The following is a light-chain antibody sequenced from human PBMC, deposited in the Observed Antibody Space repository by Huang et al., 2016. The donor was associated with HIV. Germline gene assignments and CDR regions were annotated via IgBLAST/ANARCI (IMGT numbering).Light chain of an antibody. CDR1: QGISTS. Sequence: IQLTQSPSSLSASIGDRVTITCPASQGISTSLAWYQQKPGKAPNLLIFDASSLRSGVPSRFSGSRSGTVFTLSISSLQPEDFATYFCQQLRSYPLTFGGGTKVEIK. V-gene: IGKV1-9*01. CDR3: QQLRSYPLT. J-gene: IGKJ4*01. CDR2: DAS.